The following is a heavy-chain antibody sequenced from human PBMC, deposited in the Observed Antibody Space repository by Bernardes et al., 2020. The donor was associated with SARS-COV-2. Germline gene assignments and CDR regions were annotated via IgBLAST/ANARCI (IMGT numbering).Heavy chain of an antibody. J-gene: IGHJ4*02. Sequence: GGSLRLSCAASGFTFSSYAMTWVRRAPGRRLEWVSAITDSGDNSVYADSVRGRFTMSRDNSQNTVYLQINSLRAEDTAVYYCAKGTLPFCRGGICYPLDSWGQGTLVSVSS. CDR2: ITDSGDNS. V-gene: IGHV3-23*01. CDR3: AKGTLPFCRGGICYPLDS. D-gene: IGHD2-15*01. CDR1: GFTFSSYA.